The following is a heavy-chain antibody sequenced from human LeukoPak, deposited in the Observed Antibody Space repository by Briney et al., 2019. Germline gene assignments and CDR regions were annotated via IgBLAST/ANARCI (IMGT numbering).Heavy chain of an antibody. CDR2: IYYSGGST. CDR3: ATVGESYYPFDY. CDR1: GGSISSSSYY. D-gene: IGHD3-10*01. Sequence: PSETLSLTCIVSGGSISSSSYYWGWIRQPPGKGLEWIGYIYYSGGSTNYNPSLKSRVTISVDTSKNQFSLNLSSVTAADTAVYYCATVGESYYPFDYWGQGTLVTVSS. J-gene: IGHJ4*02. V-gene: IGHV4-61*05.